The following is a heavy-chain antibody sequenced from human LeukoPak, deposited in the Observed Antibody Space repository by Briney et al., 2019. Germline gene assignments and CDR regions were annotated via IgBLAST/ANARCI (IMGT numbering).Heavy chain of an antibody. CDR3: ARTNGIFGVVTQAYYYYMDV. CDR1: GYTFTSYD. V-gene: IGHV1-8*03. CDR2: MNPNSGNT. J-gene: IGHJ6*03. Sequence: ASVKVSCKASGYTFTSYDINWVRQATGQGLEWMGWMNPNSGNTSYAHKFQGRVTITRNTSISTAHMELSSLRSQDTAVYYCARTNGIFGVVTQAYYYYMDVWGKGTTVTVSS. D-gene: IGHD3-3*01.